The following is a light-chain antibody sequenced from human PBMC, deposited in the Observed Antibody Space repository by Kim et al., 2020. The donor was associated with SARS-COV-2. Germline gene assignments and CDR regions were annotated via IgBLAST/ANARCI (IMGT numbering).Light chain of an antibody. CDR2: RNN. J-gene: IGLJ2*01. CDR3: SAWDSSLSTWV. V-gene: IGLV10-54*04. Sequence: QTAPVPDAGNHNNFGNQEAAWLQQHQGLPPKLLSDRNNNRPSGISERFSASRSGDTASLTITGLQPEDEADYYCSAWDSSLSTWVFGGGTQLTVL. CDR1: HNNFGNQE.